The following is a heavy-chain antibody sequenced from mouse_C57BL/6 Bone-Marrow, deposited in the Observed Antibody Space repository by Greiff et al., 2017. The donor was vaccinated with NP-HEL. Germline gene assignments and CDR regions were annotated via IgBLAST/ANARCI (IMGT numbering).Heavy chain of an antibody. CDR2: LSNLAYSI. CDR1: GFTFSDYG. Sequence: EVQLVESGGGLVQPGGSLKLSCAASGFTFSDYGMAWVRQAPRKGPEWVAFLSNLAYSIYYADTVTGRFTISRENAKNTLYLEMSSLRSEDTAMYFCARRYYSSWYFDVWGTGTTVTVSS. J-gene: IGHJ1*03. D-gene: IGHD1-2*01. V-gene: IGHV5-15*01. CDR3: ARRYYSSWYFDV.